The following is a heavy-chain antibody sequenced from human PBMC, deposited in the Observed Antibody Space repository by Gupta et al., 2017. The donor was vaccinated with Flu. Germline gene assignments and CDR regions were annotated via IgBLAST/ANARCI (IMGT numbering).Heavy chain of an antibody. CDR3: ARKGGGHCSGGTCYSFDY. Sequence: QVQLVQSGAEGTKPGCSVKVYCQASGVTFSDYAIHWVRRAPGQGRGWMGGSIPAFWQTKYAQKFQGRVTMTADESTNTAYLELSSLRSEDTAVYYCARKGGGHCSGGTCYSFDYWGQGTLVTVSS. CDR2: SIPAFWQT. V-gene: IGHV1-69*01. J-gene: IGHJ4*02. CDR1: GVTFSDYA. D-gene: IGHD2-15*01.